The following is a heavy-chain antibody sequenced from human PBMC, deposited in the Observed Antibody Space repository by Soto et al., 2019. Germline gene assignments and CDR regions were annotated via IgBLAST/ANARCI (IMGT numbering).Heavy chain of an antibody. V-gene: IGHV4-39*01. D-gene: IGHD3-3*01. Sequence: SETLSLTCTVSGGSISSSSYYWGWIRQPPGKGLEWIGSIYYSGSTYYNPSLKSRVTISVDTSKDQFSLKLTSVTAADTAVYYCARRRSYDFWSGYYTDGSFDYWGQGALVTVS. CDR2: IYYSGST. CDR3: ARRRSYDFWSGYYTDGSFDY. CDR1: GGSISSSSYY. J-gene: IGHJ4*02.